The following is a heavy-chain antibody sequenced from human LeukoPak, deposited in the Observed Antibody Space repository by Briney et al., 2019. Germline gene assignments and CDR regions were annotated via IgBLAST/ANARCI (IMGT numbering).Heavy chain of an antibody. D-gene: IGHD3-22*01. CDR1: GFTSSSYA. Sequence: PGRSLRLACAVSGFTSSSYAMGWVRPAPGGGLEWVAVISYVGGNKYYTDSVKGRFTIYRDNSRNTLYLQMNSLRAEDTAVYYCARERSYYYDSSGYYDRPYYFPYWGQGTLVTVSS. J-gene: IGHJ4*02. CDR2: ISYVGGNK. CDR3: ARERSYYYDSSGYYDRPYYFPY. V-gene: IGHV3-30*04.